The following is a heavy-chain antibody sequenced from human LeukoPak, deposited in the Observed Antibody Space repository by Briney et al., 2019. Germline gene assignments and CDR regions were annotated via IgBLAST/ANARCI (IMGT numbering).Heavy chain of an antibody. Sequence: ASVKVSCKASGYTFTSYGISWVRQAPGQGLEWMGWISAYNGNTNYAQKFQGRVTLTTDTSTNTAYMELMGLRSDDTAVYYCARCTNPSQLEDHWGQGTLVTVSS. V-gene: IGHV1-18*01. CDR3: ARCTNPSQLEDH. CDR2: ISAYNGNT. CDR1: GYTFTSYG. J-gene: IGHJ4*02. D-gene: IGHD6-6*01.